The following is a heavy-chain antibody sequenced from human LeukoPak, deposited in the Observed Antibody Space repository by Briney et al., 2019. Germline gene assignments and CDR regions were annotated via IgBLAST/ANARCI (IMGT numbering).Heavy chain of an antibody. J-gene: IGHJ5*02. D-gene: IGHD3-3*01. Sequence: ASVKVSCKASGYTFTSYGISWVRQAPGQGLEWMGWISAYDGNTNYAQKVQGRVTMTTDTSTSTAYMELRSLRSDDTAVYYCARDWDDFWSGFSPGWFDPWGQGTLVTVSS. CDR3: ARDWDDFWSGFSPGWFDP. V-gene: IGHV1-18*01. CDR1: GYTFTSYG. CDR2: ISAYDGNT.